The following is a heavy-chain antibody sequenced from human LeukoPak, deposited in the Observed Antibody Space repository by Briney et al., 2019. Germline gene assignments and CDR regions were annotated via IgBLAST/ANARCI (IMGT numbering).Heavy chain of an antibody. CDR1: GFTFSNYW. Sequence: PGGSLRLSCAASGFTFSNYWMHWVRQAPGKGLVWVSRINSDGSSTRYADSVKGRFTISRDNAKTSLYLQMNSLRAEDTAVYYCARTGGDLFFDYWGQGTLVTVSS. D-gene: IGHD3-10*01. CDR2: INSDGSST. J-gene: IGHJ4*02. V-gene: IGHV3-74*01. CDR3: ARTGGDLFFDY.